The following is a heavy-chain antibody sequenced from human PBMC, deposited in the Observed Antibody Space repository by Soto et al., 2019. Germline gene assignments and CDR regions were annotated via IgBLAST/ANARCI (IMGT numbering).Heavy chain of an antibody. D-gene: IGHD3-3*01. CDR3: AHRVLRTVFGLVTTTAIYFDF. V-gene: IGHV2-5*02. CDR2: IYWDDEK. Sequence: QITLNESGPPLVKPTETLTLTCTFSGFSLSTSGVGVGWIRQSPGKAPEWLALIYWDDEKRYSASLKSRLTINKDTSKNQVVLTMANLDPADTATYHCAHRVLRTVFGLVTTTAIYFDFWGQGTPVAVSS. CDR1: GFSLSTSGVG. J-gene: IGHJ4*02.